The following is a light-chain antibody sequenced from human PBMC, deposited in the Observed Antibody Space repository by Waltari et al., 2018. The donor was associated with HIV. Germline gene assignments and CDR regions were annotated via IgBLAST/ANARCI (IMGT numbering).Light chain of an antibody. Sequence: QSALTQPASVSGSPGQSISISCIGSTGDLGAYNYVSWYQQHPGKAPRLIIYNVNYRPSGVSHRFSGSKAGNTASLTISGLQAEDEAGYHCSSYTSSDTQIFGGGTKVTVL. CDR1: TGDLGAYNY. CDR2: NVN. CDR3: SSYTSSDTQI. J-gene: IGLJ2*01. V-gene: IGLV2-14*03.